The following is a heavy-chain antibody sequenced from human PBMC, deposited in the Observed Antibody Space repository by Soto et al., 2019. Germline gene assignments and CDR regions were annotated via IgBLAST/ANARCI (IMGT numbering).Heavy chain of an antibody. CDR2: INPNSGGT. CDR3: ATSDIVVVPAAMGREYYYYGIDV. J-gene: IGHJ6*02. D-gene: IGHD2-2*01. CDR1: GYTFTGYY. Sequence: ASVKVSCKASGYTFTGYYMHWVRQAPGQGLEWMGWINPNSGGTNYAQKFQGWVTMTRDTSISTAYMELSRLRSDDTAVYYCATSDIVVVPAAMGREYYYYGIDVWGQGTTVTVSS. V-gene: IGHV1-2*04.